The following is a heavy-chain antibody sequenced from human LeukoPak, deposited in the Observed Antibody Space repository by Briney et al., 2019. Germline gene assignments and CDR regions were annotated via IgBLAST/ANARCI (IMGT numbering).Heavy chain of an antibody. D-gene: IGHD1-14*01. Sequence: PSETLSLTCTVYGGSISSASYYWSWIRQPAGKGLEWIGRIYTSGSTNYNPSLKSRVTISVDTSKNQFSLKLSSVTAADTAVYYSARGVTTGGSSFWFDPWGQGTLVTVSS. J-gene: IGHJ5*02. CDR2: IYTSGST. CDR3: ARGVTTGGSSFWFDP. CDR1: GGSISSASYY. V-gene: IGHV4-61*02.